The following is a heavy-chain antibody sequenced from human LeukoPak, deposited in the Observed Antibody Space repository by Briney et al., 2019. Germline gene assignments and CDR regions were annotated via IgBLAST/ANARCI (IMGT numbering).Heavy chain of an antibody. V-gene: IGHV4-59*01. CDR3: ARAVGSGVASDY. J-gene: IGHJ4*02. Sequence: SETLSLTCTVFGGSFRGYYWSWIRQPPGKGLEWIGYMYYSESSNYNPPLKSRVTISVDTSKNQVSLKLSSVTAADTAVYYCARAVGSGVASDYWGQGTLVTASS. CDR1: GGSFRGYY. CDR2: MYYSESS. D-gene: IGHD6-19*01.